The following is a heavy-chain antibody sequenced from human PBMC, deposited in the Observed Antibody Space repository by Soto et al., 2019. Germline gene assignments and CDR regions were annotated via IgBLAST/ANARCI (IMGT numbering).Heavy chain of an antibody. J-gene: IGHJ4*02. V-gene: IGHV3-30*18. CDR2: ISYDGSNK. Sequence: GGSLRLSCAASGFTFSSYGMHWVRQAPGKGLEWVAVISYDGSNKYYADSVKGRFTISRDNSKNTLYLQMNSLRAEDTAVYYCAKVRWPEREYSGPLIDYWGQGTLVTVSS. CDR1: GFTFSSYG. CDR3: AKVRWPEREYSGPLIDY. D-gene: IGHD5-12*01.